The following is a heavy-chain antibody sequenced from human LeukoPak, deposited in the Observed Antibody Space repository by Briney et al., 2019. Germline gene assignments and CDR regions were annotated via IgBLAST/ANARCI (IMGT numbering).Heavy chain of an antibody. Sequence: SETLSLTCAVYGGSFSGYYWSWIRQPPGKGLEWIGEINHSGSTNYNPSLKSRVTISVDTSKNQFSLKLSSVTAADTAVYYCARGKSGIEYSSSSGVRSDYFQHWGQGTLVTVSS. CDR3: ARGKSGIEYSSSSGVRSDYFQH. V-gene: IGHV4-34*01. CDR1: GGSFSGYY. J-gene: IGHJ1*01. D-gene: IGHD6-6*01. CDR2: INHSGST.